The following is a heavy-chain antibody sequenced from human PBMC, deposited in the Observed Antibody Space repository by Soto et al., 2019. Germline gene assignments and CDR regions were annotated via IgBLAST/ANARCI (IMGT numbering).Heavy chain of an antibody. J-gene: IGHJ6*03. CDR2: ISGSGGST. CDR1: GFTFSSYA. CDR3: AKSSDYGDYGDYYYYMDV. Sequence: EVQLLESGGGLVQPGGSLRLSCAASGFTFSSYAMSWVRQAPGKRLEWVSAISGSGGSTYYADSVKGRFTISRDNSKNTLYLQMNSLRAEDTAVYYCAKSSDYGDYGDYYYYMDVWGKGTTVTVSS. V-gene: IGHV3-23*01. D-gene: IGHD4-17*01.